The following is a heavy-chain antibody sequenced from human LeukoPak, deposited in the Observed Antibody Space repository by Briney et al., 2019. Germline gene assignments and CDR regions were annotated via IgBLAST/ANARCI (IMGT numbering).Heavy chain of an antibody. CDR1: GGSISSSRDY. CDR2: IYYSGST. J-gene: IGHJ3*02. Sequence: SETLSLTCTVSGGSISSSRDYWAWIRQPPGKGLEWIANIYYSGSTYYNPSLKSRVTISVDTSKNQFSLKLSSVTAADTAVYYCARSCRILDIVATIRARLGGNGFDIWGQGTMVTVSS. CDR3: ARSCRILDIVATIRARLGGNGFDI. V-gene: IGHV4-39*07. D-gene: IGHD5-12*01.